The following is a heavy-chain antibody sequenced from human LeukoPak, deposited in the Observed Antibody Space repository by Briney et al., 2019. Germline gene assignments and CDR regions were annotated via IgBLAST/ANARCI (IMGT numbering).Heavy chain of an antibody. D-gene: IGHD3-10*01. Sequence: GGSLRLSCAASGFTFSSYGMHWVRQAPGKGLEWVAVISYDGSNKYYADSVKGRFTISRDNSKNTLYLQMNSLRAEDTAVYYCARERIYFGSGRDLTDARLFYYYGMDIWGQGTTVTVSS. CDR1: GFTFSSYG. V-gene: IGHV3-30*03. J-gene: IGHJ6*02. CDR3: ARERIYFGSGRDLTDARLFYYYGMDI. CDR2: ISYDGSNK.